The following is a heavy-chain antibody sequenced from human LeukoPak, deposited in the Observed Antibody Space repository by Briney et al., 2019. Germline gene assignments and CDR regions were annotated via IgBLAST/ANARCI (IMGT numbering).Heavy chain of an antibody. D-gene: IGHD5-24*01. Sequence: SETLSLTCTVSGGSISSYYWSWIRQPPGKGLEWIGTIYYSGRTYYNPSLKSQVTISVDTSKNQFSLKLSSVTAADTAVYYCAREGDGYNYVGYWGQETLVTVSS. CDR2: IYYSGRT. CDR1: GGSISSYY. V-gene: IGHV4-39*07. CDR3: AREGDGYNYVGY. J-gene: IGHJ4*02.